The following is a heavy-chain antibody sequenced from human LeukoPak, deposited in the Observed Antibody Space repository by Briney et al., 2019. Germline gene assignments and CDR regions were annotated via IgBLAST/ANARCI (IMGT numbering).Heavy chain of an antibody. CDR2: ISSSGSTI. Sequence: GGSLRLSCAASGFTFSSYEMNWVRQAPGKGLEWVSYISSSGSTIYYADSVKGRFTISRDNAKNSPYLQMNSLRAEDTAVYYCARQDHSGSYGAIDYWGQGTLVTVSS. CDR3: ARQDHSGSYGAIDY. V-gene: IGHV3-48*03. J-gene: IGHJ4*02. D-gene: IGHD1-26*01. CDR1: GFTFSSYE.